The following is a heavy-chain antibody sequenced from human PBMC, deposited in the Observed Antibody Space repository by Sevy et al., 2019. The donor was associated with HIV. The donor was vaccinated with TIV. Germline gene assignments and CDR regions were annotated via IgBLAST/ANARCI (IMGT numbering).Heavy chain of an antibody. CDR2: ISPFNGDT. D-gene: IGHD2-15*01. V-gene: IGHV1-18*01. Sequence: ASVKVSCQASGYTFTSYRIYWVRQAPGQGLEWMGWISPFNGDTNYAQKLQGRVTMITDTSTITAYMEMRSLRSDETAVYYCARAYCSGGSCYSLAYWGQGTLVTVSS. CDR3: ARAYCSGGSCYSLAY. CDR1: GYTFTSYR. J-gene: IGHJ4*02.